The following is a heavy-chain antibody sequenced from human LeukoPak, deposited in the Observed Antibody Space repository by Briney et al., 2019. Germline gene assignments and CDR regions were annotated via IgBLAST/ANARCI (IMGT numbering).Heavy chain of an antibody. D-gene: IGHD2-21*02. Sequence: ASVKVCCNASGYTFTSYYMHWVRQAPGQGLEWMGIINPSGGSTTYAQKVQGRLTMTRDTSTSTVYMELSSLRSEDTAVYYCARPQGAYCGGDCYLDYWGQGTMVTVSS. V-gene: IGHV1-46*01. J-gene: IGHJ4*02. CDR2: INPSGGST. CDR1: GYTFTSYY. CDR3: ARPQGAYCGGDCYLDY.